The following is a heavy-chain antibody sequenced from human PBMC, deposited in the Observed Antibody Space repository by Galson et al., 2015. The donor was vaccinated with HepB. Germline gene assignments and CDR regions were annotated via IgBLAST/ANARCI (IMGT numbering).Heavy chain of an antibody. J-gene: IGHJ4*02. CDR3: AGGYFWFGEGLSDY. D-gene: IGHD3-10*01. V-gene: IGHV3-7*03. Sequence: SLRLSCAVSGFNFRSYWMSWVRQAPGKGLEWVANIKPDGSEKYYEDSVKGRFSISRDNTQKSLYLQMNSLRAEDTAVYYCAGGYFWFGEGLSDYWGQGTLVTVSS. CDR2: IKPDGSEK. CDR1: GFNFRSYW.